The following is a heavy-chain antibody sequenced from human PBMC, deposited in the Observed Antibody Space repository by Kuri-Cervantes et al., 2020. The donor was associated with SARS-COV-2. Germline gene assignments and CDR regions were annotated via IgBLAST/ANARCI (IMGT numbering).Heavy chain of an antibody. CDR1: GFTFSSYA. CDR3: ARDITMVRGAYFDY. V-gene: IGHV3-30-3*01. D-gene: IGHD3-10*01. Sequence: GGSLRLSCAASGFTFSSYAMHWVRQAPGKGLEWVAVISYDGSNKYYADSVKGRFTISRDNSKNTLYLQMNSLRAEDTAVYYCARDITMVRGAYFDYWGQGTLVTV. J-gene: IGHJ4*02. CDR2: ISYDGSNK.